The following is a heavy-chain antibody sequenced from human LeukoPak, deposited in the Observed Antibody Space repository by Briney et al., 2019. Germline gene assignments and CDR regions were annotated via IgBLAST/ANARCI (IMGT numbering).Heavy chain of an antibody. J-gene: IGHJ4*02. CDR1: GFTFSSYS. V-gene: IGHV3-21*01. CDR2: ISSSSSYI. D-gene: IGHD3-22*01. Sequence: GGSLRPSCAASGFTFSSYSMNWVRQAPGKGLEWVSSISSSSSYIYYADSVKGRFTISRDNAKNSLYLQMNSLRAEDTAVYYCARPLVYYDSSGYYPLDYWGQGTLVTVSS. CDR3: ARPLVYYDSSGYYPLDY.